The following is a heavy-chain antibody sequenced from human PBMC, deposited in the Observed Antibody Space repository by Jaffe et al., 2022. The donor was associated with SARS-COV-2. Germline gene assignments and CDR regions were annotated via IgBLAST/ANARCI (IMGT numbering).Heavy chain of an antibody. J-gene: IGHJ3*02. CDR2: IYYSGTT. V-gene: IGHV4-59*08. CDR1: GGSISTYY. D-gene: IGHD3-3*01. CDR3: ARHPLRFLVPDAFDI. Sequence: QVQLQESGPGLVKPSETLSLTCTVSGGSISTYYWSWIRQPPGKGLEWIGYIYYSGTTVYNPSLKSRVTISLDASKNQFSLKLSSVTAADTAVYHCARHPLRFLVPDAFDIWGQGTMVTVSS.